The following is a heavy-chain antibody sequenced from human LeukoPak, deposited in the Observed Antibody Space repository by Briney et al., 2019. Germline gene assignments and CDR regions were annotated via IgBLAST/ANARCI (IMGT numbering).Heavy chain of an antibody. V-gene: IGHV4-39*01. J-gene: IGHJ4*02. CDR3: ARRLRYFDWLSYFDY. CDR2: IYYSGST. CDR1: GGSISSSSYY. Sequence: SETLSLTCTVSGGSISSSSYYWGWIRQPPGKGLEWIGSIYYSGSTYYNPSLKSRVTISVDTSKNQFFLKLSSVTAADTAVYYCARRLRYFDWLSYFDYWGQGTLVTVSS. D-gene: IGHD3-9*01.